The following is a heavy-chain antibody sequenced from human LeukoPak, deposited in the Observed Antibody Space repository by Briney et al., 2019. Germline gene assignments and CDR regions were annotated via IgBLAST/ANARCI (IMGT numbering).Heavy chain of an antibody. Sequence: SETLSLTCTVSGGSISSSSYYWGWIRQPPGKGLEWIGGIYYSGSTYYNPSLKSRVTISVDTSKNQFSLKLSSVTAADTAVYYCASLPPQLMVYANNYYYYYMDVWGKGTTVTVSS. CDR1: GGSISSSSYY. CDR3: ASLPPQLMVYANNYYYYYMDV. V-gene: IGHV4-39*07. D-gene: IGHD2-8*01. J-gene: IGHJ6*03. CDR2: IYYSGST.